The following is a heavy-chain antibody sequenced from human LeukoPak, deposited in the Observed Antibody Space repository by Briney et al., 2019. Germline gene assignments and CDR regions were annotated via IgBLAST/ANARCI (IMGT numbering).Heavy chain of an antibody. J-gene: IGHJ1*01. CDR2: IIPIFGTA. V-gene: IGHV1-69*13. Sequence: SVKVSCKASGGTFSSYAISWVRQAPGQGLEWMGGIIPIFGTANYAQKFQGRVTITADESTSTAYMELSSLRSEDTAVYYCAPHPRIAAAVTSGWGQGTLVTVSS. D-gene: IGHD6-13*01. CDR1: GGTFSSYA. CDR3: APHPRIAAAVTSG.